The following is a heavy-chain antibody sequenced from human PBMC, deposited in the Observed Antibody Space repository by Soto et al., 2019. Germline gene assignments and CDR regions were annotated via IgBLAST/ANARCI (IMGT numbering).Heavy chain of an antibody. D-gene: IGHD1-26*01. CDR1: GGSMSSYY. CDR2: INDSGSA. CDR3: ARGGGYNDY. Sequence: QVQLQESGPGLVKPSETLSLTCTVSGGSMSSYYWNWIRQPPGRGLEWIGYINDSGSAHYNPSLKSRVTISVDTFKNQFSLKLTSVTAEDTAVYYCARGGGYNDYWGQGTLVTVSS. J-gene: IGHJ4*03. V-gene: IGHV4-59*01.